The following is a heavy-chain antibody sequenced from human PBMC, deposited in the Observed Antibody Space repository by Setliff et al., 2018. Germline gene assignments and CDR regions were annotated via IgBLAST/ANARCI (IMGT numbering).Heavy chain of an antibody. Sequence: ASVKVSCKAPGYTFTAYDIHWMRQAPGQSLEWMGWINGVNGNTKYAQKLQGRVTMTTDTSTSTAYMELRSLRSDDTAVYYCARSGTTVTVENYHYYMDVWGKGTTVTVSS. J-gene: IGHJ6*03. V-gene: IGHV1-3*01. CDR1: GYTFTAYD. CDR2: INGVNGNT. CDR3: ARSGTTVTVENYHYYMDV. D-gene: IGHD4-4*01.